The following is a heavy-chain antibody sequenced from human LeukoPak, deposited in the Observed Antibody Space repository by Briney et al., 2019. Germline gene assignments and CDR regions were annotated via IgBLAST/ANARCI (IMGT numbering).Heavy chain of an antibody. CDR2: INHSGTT. D-gene: IGHD6-19*01. CDR1: GYSISSAYF. CDR3: ARPGIAVANDAFDI. V-gene: IGHV4-38-2*02. Sequence: PSETLSLTCTVSGYSISSAYFWGWIRQPPGKGREWIGSINHSGTTYYNPSLKSRVTISVDTSNYQFSLRLSSVTAADKAVYYCARPGIAVANDAFDIWGQGTMVTVSS. J-gene: IGHJ3*02.